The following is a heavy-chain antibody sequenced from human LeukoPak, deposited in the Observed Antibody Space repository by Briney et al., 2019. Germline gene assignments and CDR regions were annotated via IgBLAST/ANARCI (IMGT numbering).Heavy chain of an antibody. CDR2: MNPNSGDT. J-gene: IGHJ6*03. V-gene: IGHV1-8*03. CDR3: ARGPSGHYYYYTDV. D-gene: IGHD2-15*01. Sequence: ASVKVSCKASGYTFTSYDINWVRQATGQGLEWMGWMNPNSGDTGYAQKFQGRVTITRNSSVSTAYMELSSLRSDDTAVYYCARGPSGHYYYYTDVWGKGTTVTVSS. CDR1: GYTFTSYD.